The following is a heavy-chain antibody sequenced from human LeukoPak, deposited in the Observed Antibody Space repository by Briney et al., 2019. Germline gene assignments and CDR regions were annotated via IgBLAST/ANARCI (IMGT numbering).Heavy chain of an antibody. CDR2: IRSKANSYAT. Sequence: GGSLKLSCAASGFTFSGSAMHWVRQASGKGLEWVGRIRSKANSYATAYAASVKGRFTISRDDSKNTAYLQMNSLKTEDTAVYYCTRRNDYVWGSEYWGQGTLVTVSS. D-gene: IGHD3-16*01. CDR1: GFTFSGSA. V-gene: IGHV3-73*01. J-gene: IGHJ4*02. CDR3: TRRNDYVWGSEY.